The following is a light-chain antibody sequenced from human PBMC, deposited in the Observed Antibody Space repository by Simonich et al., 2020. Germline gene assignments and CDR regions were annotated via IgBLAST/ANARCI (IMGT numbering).Light chain of an antibody. V-gene: IGKV1-9*01. CDR2: AAS. Sequence: DIQLTQSPSFLSASGGDRVTTTCRASQGISSYLAWYQQKPGKAPKLLIYAASTLQSGVPSRFSGSGSGTEFTLTISSLQPEDFATYYCQQLNSYPLTFGGGTKVEIK. J-gene: IGKJ4*01. CDR1: QGISSY. CDR3: QQLNSYPLT.